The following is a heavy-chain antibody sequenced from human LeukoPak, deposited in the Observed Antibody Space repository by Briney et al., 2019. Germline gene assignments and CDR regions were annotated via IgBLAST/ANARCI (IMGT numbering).Heavy chain of an antibody. Sequence: PGGSLRLSCADSGFTFDDYAMHWIRQAPGKGLEWVSAISGSGGSTYYADSVKGRFTISRDNSKNTLYLQMNSLRAEDTAVYYCAKDDVVPAAFSSGYYWGQGTLVTVSS. D-gene: IGHD2-2*01. V-gene: IGHV3-23*01. CDR3: AKDDVVPAAFSSGYY. CDR2: ISGSGGST. CDR1: GFTFDDYA. J-gene: IGHJ4*02.